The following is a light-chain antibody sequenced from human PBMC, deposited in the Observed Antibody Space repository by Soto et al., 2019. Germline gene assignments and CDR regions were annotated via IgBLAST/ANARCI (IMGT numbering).Light chain of an antibody. CDR1: SSNIGSNT. Sequence: QSVLTQPPSASGTPGQRVTISCSGSSSNIGSNTVNWYQQLPGTAPKLLIYSNNQRPSGVPDRFSGSKSGTSASLAISGLQSEDEADYYCAEWDDTLNAYVSGTATKVTLL. J-gene: IGLJ1*01. V-gene: IGLV1-44*01. CDR3: AEWDDTLNAYV. CDR2: SNN.